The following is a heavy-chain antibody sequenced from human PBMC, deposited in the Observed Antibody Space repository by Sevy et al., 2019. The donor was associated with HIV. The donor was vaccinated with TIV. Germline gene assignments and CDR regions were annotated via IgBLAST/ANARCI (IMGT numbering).Heavy chain of an antibody. Sequence: SETLSLTCTVSGGSITSLYWNWIRQPPGKGLEWIANIYYNGHINYNPSIKSRVTLSLDTSKNQFSLRLSSVTAADTAMYYCAGKNAWGRGYSWGQGTLVTVSS. V-gene: IGHV4-59*08. J-gene: IGHJ4*02. D-gene: IGHD1-26*01. CDR2: IYYNGHI. CDR3: AGKNAWGRGYS. CDR1: GGSITSLY.